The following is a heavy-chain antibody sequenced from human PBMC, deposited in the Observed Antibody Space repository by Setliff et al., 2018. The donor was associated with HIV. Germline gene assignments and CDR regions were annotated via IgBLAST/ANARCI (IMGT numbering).Heavy chain of an antibody. CDR2: ISGSGGNT. D-gene: IGHD3-10*01. V-gene: IGHV3-23*01. CDR3: ARKLRPGHGVDV. Sequence: GGSLRLSCAASGFTFSGYAMSWVRQAPGKGLEWVSTISGSGGNTYSADSVKGRFTISRDNAENSLYLQMNSLRADDTATYYCARKLRPGHGVDVWGQGTTVTVSS. CDR1: GFTFSGYA. J-gene: IGHJ6*02.